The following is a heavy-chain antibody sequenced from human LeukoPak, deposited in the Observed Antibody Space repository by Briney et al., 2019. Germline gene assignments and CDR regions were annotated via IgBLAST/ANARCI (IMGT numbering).Heavy chain of an antibody. CDR2: IRSKANSYAT. CDR1: GFTFSSYA. V-gene: IGHV3-73*01. J-gene: IGHJ6*02. D-gene: IGHD1-26*01. Sequence: PGGSLRLSCAASGFTFSSYAMSWVRQAPGKGLEWVGRIRSKANSYATAYAASVKGRFTISRDDSKNTAYLQMNSLKTEDTAVYYCTRPPIVGATTRYGMDVWGQGTTVTVSS. CDR3: TRPPIVGATTRYGMDV.